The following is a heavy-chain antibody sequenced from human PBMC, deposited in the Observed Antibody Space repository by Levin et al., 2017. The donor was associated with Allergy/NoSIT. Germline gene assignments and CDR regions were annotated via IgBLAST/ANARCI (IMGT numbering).Heavy chain of an antibody. J-gene: IGHJ4*02. Sequence: GGSLRLSCAASGFTFSSYSMNWVRQAPGKGLEWVSSISSSSSYIYYADSVKGRFTISRDNAKNSLYLQMNSLRAEDTAVYYCAREAFGSYTPLGYWGQGTLVTVSS. CDR2: ISSSSSYI. V-gene: IGHV3-21*01. CDR1: GFTFSSYS. D-gene: IGHD3-10*01. CDR3: AREAFGSYTPLGY.